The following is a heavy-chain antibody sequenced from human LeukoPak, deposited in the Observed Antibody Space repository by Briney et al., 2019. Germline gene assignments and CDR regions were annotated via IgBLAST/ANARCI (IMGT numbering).Heavy chain of an antibody. CDR2: INHSGST. CDR1: GGSFSGYY. V-gene: IGHV4-34*01. Sequence: PSETLSLTCAVYGGSFSGYYWSWIRQPPGKGLEWIGEINHSGSTNYNPSLKSRVTISVDTSKSQFSLKLSSVTPADTAVYYCARTSGSYYRTAGSYFDYWGQGTLVTVSS. D-gene: IGHD1-26*01. CDR3: ARTSGSYYRTAGSYFDY. J-gene: IGHJ4*02.